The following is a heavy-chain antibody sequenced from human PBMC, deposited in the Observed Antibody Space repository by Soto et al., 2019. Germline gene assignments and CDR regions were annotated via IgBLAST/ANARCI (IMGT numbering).Heavy chain of an antibody. CDR3: ARHGGWVTIAYYSYGMDV. CDR2: IYPGDSDT. D-gene: IGHD4-17*01. J-gene: IGHJ6*02. Sequence: GESLKISCKGSGYSFTSYWIGWVRQMPGKGLEWMGIIYPGDSDTRYSPSFQGQVTISADKSISTAYLQWSSLKASDTAMYYCARHGGWVTIAYYSYGMDVWGQGTTVTVSS. V-gene: IGHV5-51*01. CDR1: GYSFTSYW.